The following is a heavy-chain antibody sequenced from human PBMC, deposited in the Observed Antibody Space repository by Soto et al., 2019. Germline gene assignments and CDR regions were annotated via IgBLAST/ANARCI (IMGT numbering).Heavy chain of an antibody. CDR3: ATYYTAIDRSS. J-gene: IGHJ5*02. D-gene: IGHD3-3*01. CDR2: IYYSGST. CDR1: GGSISSSSYY. Sequence: SETLSLTCTVSGGSISSSSYYWGWIRQPPGKGLEWIGSIYYSGSTYYNPSLKSRVTISVDTSKNQFSLKLSSVTAADTAIYYCATYYTAIDRSSWGQGTLVTVSS. V-gene: IGHV4-39*01.